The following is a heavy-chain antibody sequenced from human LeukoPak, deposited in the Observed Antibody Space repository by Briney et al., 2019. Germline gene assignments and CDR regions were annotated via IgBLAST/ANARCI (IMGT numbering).Heavy chain of an antibody. D-gene: IGHD3-16*01. CDR2: INQDGSEK. CDR3: ARLGLGTFDI. J-gene: IGHJ3*02. V-gene: IGHV3-7*01. Sequence: GGSLRLSCAASGFTFSSYWMNWVRQAPGKGLEWVANINQDGSEKYYVDSLKGRFTISRDNAKNSLYLQINSLRAEDTAVYYCARLGLGTFDIWGQGTMVTVSS. CDR1: GFTFSSYW.